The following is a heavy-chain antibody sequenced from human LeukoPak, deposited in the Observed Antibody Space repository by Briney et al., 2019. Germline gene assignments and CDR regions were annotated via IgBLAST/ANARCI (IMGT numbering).Heavy chain of an antibody. CDR1: GFTFSSYW. J-gene: IGHJ4*02. D-gene: IGHD3-22*01. CDR3: ASLSRYYYDSSGSNADY. V-gene: IGHV3-53*01. Sequence: GGSLRLSCAASGFTFSSYWMSWVRQAPGKGLEWVSVIYSGGSTYYADSVKGRFTISRDNSKNTLYLQMNSLRAEDTAVYYCASLSRYYYDSSGSNADYWGQGTLVTVSS. CDR2: IYSGGST.